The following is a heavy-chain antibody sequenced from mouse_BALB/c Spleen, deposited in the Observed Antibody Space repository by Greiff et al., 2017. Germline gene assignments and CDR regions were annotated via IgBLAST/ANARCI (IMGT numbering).Heavy chain of an antibody. CDR1: GFTFSSYT. CDR3: TRAYGSSYGGYFDV. Sequence: EVMLVESGGGLVKPGGSLKLSCAASGFTFSSYTMSWVRQTPEKRLEWVATISSGGSYTYYPDSVKGRFTISRDNAKNTLYLQMSSLKSEDTAMYYCTRAYGSSYGGYFDVWGAGTTVTVSS. V-gene: IGHV5-6-4*01. CDR2: ISSGGSYT. J-gene: IGHJ1*01. D-gene: IGHD1-1*01.